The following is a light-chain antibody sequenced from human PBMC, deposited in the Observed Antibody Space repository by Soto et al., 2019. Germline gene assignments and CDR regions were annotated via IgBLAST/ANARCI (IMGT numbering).Light chain of an antibody. V-gene: IGLV1-47*01. CDR1: SSNIGSNY. J-gene: IGLJ7*01. CDR2: RNN. Sequence: QSALTQPPSASGTPGQRVTISCSGSSSNIGSNYVYWYQQLPGTAPKLLIHRNNQRPSGVPDRFSSSKSGTSASLAISGLRSEDEADYYCAAWDDSLSGLVFGGGTQLTVL. CDR3: AAWDDSLSGLV.